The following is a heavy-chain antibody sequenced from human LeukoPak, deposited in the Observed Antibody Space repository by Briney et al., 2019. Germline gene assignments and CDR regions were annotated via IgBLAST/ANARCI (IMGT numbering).Heavy chain of an antibody. V-gene: IGHV3-64D*06. J-gene: IGHJ4*02. CDR1: GFTFSSYA. D-gene: IGHD3-22*01. Sequence: PGGSLRLSCSAPGFTFSSYAMHWVRQAPGKGLEYVSAISSNGGSTYYADSVKGRFTISRDNSKNTLYLQMSSLRAEDTAVYYCVKVEGPMIEASLGFYDYWGQGTLVTVSS. CDR3: VKVEGPMIEASLGFYDY. CDR2: ISSNGGST.